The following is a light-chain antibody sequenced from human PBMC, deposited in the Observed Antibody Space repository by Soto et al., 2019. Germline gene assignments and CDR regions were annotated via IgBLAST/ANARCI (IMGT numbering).Light chain of an antibody. CDR1: QSVSSSY. V-gene: IGKV3-20*01. CDR2: GAS. Sequence: EIVLTQSPGTLSLSPGERATLSCRASQSVSSSYLAWYQQKPGQGPRLLIYGASSRAAGIPDRFSGSGSGRHFTLTISRLEPEDFAVYYCQQYSASAGYTFSQGTKLEI. J-gene: IGKJ2*01. CDR3: QQYSASAGYT.